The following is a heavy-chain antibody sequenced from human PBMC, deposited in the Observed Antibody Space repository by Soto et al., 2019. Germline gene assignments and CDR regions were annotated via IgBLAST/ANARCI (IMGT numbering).Heavy chain of an antibody. CDR3: AKNQGVELVPLATVDWFDP. D-gene: IGHD1-26*01. CDR2: ISGSGFKK. V-gene: IGHV3-23*01. CDR1: GFIFENFG. Sequence: GGSLRLSCAASGFIFENFGMSWVRQALGKGLEWISSISGSGFKKYYADSVKGRFTISRDNSKSTVYLELNNLSAEDTAVYHCAKNQGVELVPLATVDWFDPWGQGSVVTVSS. J-gene: IGHJ5*02.